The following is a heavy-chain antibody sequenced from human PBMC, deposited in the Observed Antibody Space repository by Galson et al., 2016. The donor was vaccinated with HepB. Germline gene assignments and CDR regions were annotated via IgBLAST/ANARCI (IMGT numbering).Heavy chain of an antibody. Sequence: SVKVSCKASGGTFSTYAITWVRQAPGQGLEWMGGIIPIFGTANYAQKFQDRVTITADESTTTAYMELGSLRSGDTAVYYCARASLPYQLLGTFDIWGQGTMVTVSS. D-gene: IGHD2-2*01. CDR3: ARASLPYQLLGTFDI. J-gene: IGHJ3*02. CDR2: IIPIFGTA. V-gene: IGHV1-69*13. CDR1: GGTFSTYA.